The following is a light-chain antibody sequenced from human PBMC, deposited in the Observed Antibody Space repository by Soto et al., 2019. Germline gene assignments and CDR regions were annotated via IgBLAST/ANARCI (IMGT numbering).Light chain of an antibody. CDR2: DNN. CDR1: SSNIGNNY. J-gene: IGLJ3*02. V-gene: IGLV1-51*01. CDR3: GTWDTSLRSEGV. Sequence: QAVLTQPPSVSAAPGQKVTISCSESSSNIGNNYVSWYQQFPGTAPKLLIYDNNKRPSGIPDRFSGSKSGTSATLVITGLQTGDEADYYCGTWDTSLRSEGVFGGGTKLTVL.